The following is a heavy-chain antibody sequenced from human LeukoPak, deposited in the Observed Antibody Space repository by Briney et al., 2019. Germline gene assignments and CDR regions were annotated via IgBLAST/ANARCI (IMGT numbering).Heavy chain of an antibody. Sequence: SQTLSLTCSVSGGSINTGGYYWSWIRQPPGKGLEWIGFISDSGSTSYNSSLKSRVAISVDRSKNQFSLKLTSVTAADTAVYYCARDSPKRYSGSYFDYWGQGILVTVSS. D-gene: IGHD1-26*01. CDR1: GGSINTGGYY. J-gene: IGHJ4*02. CDR3: ARDSPKRYSGSYFDY. V-gene: IGHV4-30-2*01. CDR2: ISDSGST.